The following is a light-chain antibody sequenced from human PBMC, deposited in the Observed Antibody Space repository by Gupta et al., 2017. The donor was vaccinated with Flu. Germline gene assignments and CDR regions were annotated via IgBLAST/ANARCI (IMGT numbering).Light chain of an antibody. CDR2: GAS. CDR3: QQYGSSPWT. J-gene: IGKJ1*01. Sequence: EIVLTNSPGTLSLSPEERATLSCRASQSVSSSYLAWYQQKPGQAPRLLIYGASSRATGIPDRFSGSGSGTDFTLTISRLEPEDFAVYYCQQYGSSPWTFGQGTKVEIK. V-gene: IGKV3-20*01. CDR1: QSVSSSY.